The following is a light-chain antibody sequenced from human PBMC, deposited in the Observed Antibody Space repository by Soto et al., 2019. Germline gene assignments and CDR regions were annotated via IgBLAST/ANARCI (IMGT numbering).Light chain of an antibody. CDR2: GAS. V-gene: IGKV3-20*01. J-gene: IGKJ2*01. Sequence: EIVLTQSPGTLSLSPGERASLSCRASQSVISSYLAWYQQKPGQAPRLLIYGASNRATGIPDRFSGSGSGTDCTLTISRLEPEDFAMYFCQQYHSSPPTFTFVHGAKLEI. CDR3: QQYHSSPPTFT. CDR1: QSVISSY.